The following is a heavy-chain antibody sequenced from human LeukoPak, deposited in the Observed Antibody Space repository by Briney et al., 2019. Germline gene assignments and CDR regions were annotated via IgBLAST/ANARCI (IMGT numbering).Heavy chain of an antibody. CDR2: IYYSGST. D-gene: IGHD3-22*01. CDR3: ARPGREDSSGYRKDAFDI. V-gene: IGHV4-39*01. J-gene: IGHJ3*02. CDR1: GGSISSSSYY. Sequence: SETLSLTCTVSGGSISSSSYYWGWIRQPPGKGLEWIGSIYYSGSTYYNPSLKSRVTISVDTSKNQFSLKLSSVTAADTAVYYCARPGREDSSGYRKDAFDIWGQGTMVTVSS.